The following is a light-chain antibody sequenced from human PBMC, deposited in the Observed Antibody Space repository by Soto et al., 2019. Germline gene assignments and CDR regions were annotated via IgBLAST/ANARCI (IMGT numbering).Light chain of an antibody. V-gene: IGKV3-11*01. CDR3: QQRSNWPRT. CDR2: DAS. J-gene: IGKJ1*01. Sequence: EIVLTQSPATLSLSPGERATLSCRASQSISSFLAWYQQKPGQAPRLLIYDASNRATGIPARFSGSGSGTDCTLTISSLAPEDFAVDYCQQRSNWPRTFGQGTKVEIK. CDR1: QSISSF.